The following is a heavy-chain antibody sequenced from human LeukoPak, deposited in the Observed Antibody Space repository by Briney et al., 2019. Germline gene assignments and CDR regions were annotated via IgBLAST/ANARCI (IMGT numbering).Heavy chain of an antibody. J-gene: IGHJ4*02. D-gene: IGHD3-10*01. CDR3: ARDHGSGNHYNDY. Sequence: PGGSLRLSCAASGFTFSSYGMNWVRQAPGKGLEWVSYISGRSRTIYYADSVRGRFTISRDNAWNSLYLQMNSLRDEDTAVYYCARDHGSGNHYNDYWGQGTLVTVSS. CDR2: ISGRSRTI. CDR1: GFTFSSYG. V-gene: IGHV3-48*02.